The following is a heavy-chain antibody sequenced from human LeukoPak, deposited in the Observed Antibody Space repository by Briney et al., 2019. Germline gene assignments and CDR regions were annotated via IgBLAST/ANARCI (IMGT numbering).Heavy chain of an antibody. J-gene: IGHJ6*02. CDR2: LNPSGGSS. V-gene: IGHV1-46*01. CDR1: GYTVTSYY. D-gene: IGHD5-24*01. CDR3: AREGGDGYTYGNYYYYYGMDV. Sequence: ASVKVSCKASGYTVTSYYMHWVRQAPGQGLEWMGILNPSGGSSSYAQKFQGRVTITADESTSTAYMELSSLRSEDTAVYYCAREGGDGYTYGNYYYYYGMDVWGQGTTVTVSS.